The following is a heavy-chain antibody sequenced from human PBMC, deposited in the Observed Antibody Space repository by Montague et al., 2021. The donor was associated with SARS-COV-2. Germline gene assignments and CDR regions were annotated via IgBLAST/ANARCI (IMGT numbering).Heavy chain of an antibody. CDR3: AKMSYIVVLPDAMEWYGMDV. V-gene: IGHV3-23*03. D-gene: IGHD2-2*01. J-gene: IGHJ6*02. Sequence: SLRRSCAASGFTFSTYAMSWVRQAPGKGLEWVSVIYSGGTRTYYSDSVKGRFTISRDNSQNTLYLQMNSLRAEDTAVYYCAKMSYIVVLPDAMEWYGMDVWGQGTTVTVSS. CDR1: GFTFSTYA. CDR2: IYSGGTRT.